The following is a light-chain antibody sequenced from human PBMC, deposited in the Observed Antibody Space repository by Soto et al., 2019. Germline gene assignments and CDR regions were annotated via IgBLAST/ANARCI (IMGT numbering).Light chain of an antibody. J-gene: IGLJ7*01. Sequence: QSVLTQPTSASGTPGQRVTISCSGSGSNIGSHTVSWYQQLPGTAPNLLIYSNDQRPSGVPDRFSGSKSGTSASLAISGLQSEDEADYYCAARDDSLSGAVFGGGTQLTVL. CDR2: SND. CDR1: GSNIGSHT. CDR3: AARDDSLSGAV. V-gene: IGLV1-44*01.